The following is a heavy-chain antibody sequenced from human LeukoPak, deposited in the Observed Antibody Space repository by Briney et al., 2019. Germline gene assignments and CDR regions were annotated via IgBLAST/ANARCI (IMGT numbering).Heavy chain of an antibody. Sequence: PGGSLRLSCAASGFTVSNSYMTWVRQAPGRGLEWVSVIYRDGSTYYADSVKGRFTISRDNSKNTLYLQMNSLRAGDTAVYYCAKTGGPWDWGQGALVTVSS. D-gene: IGHD7-27*01. CDR3: AKTGGPWD. J-gene: IGHJ4*02. CDR1: GFTVSNSY. CDR2: IYRDGST. V-gene: IGHV3-53*01.